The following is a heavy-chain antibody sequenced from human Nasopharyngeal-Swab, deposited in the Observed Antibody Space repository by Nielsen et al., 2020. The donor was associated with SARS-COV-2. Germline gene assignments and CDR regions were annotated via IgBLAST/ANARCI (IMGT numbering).Heavy chain of an antibody. D-gene: IGHD2-8*01. V-gene: IGHV3-30*04. Sequence: SCAASGFTFSSYAMHWVRQAPGKGLEWVAVISYDGSNKYYADSVKGRFTISRDNSKNTLYLQMNSLRAEDTAVYYCARDILRRIVLMVYEDYYGMDVWGQGTTVTVSS. J-gene: IGHJ6*02. CDR1: GFTFSSYA. CDR3: ARDILRRIVLMVYEDYYGMDV. CDR2: ISYDGSNK.